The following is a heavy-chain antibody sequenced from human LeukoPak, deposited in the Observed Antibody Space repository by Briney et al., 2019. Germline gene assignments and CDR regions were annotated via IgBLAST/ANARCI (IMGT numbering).Heavy chain of an antibody. J-gene: IGHJ4*02. CDR3: ARGRSAGIVATGLFDY. D-gene: IGHD5-12*01. CDR2: IWYDGSNK. CDR1: GFTFSSYG. V-gene: IGHV3-33*01. Sequence: QPGGSLTLSCAASGFTFSSYGMHWVRQAPGKGLEWVAVIWYDGSNKYYADSVKGRFTISRDNSKNTLYLQMNSLRAEDTAVYYCARGRSAGIVATGLFDYWGQGTLVTVSS.